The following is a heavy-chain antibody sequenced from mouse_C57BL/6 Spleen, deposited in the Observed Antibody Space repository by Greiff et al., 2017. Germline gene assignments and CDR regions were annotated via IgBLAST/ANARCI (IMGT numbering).Heavy chain of an antibody. CDR1: GYTFTDYY. CDR3: ARTYYFDD. Sequence: EVQLQQSGPELVKPGASVTISCKASGYTFTDYYINWVKQSHGKSLEWIGDINPNNGGTSYNQPIKGKATLTVNKSASTAYLELRSLTSEDSAVYYCARTYYFDDWGQGTTLTVSS. V-gene: IGHV1-26*01. CDR2: INPNNGGT. J-gene: IGHJ2*01.